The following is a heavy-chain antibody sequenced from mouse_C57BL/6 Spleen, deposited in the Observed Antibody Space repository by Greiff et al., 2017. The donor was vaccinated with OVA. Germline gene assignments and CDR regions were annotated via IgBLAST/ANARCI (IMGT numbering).Heavy chain of an antibody. V-gene: IGHV1-55*01. CDR1: GYTFTSYW. D-gene: IGHD2-2*01. CDR3: ARSGYDGPSWFAY. J-gene: IGHJ3*01. Sequence: QVQLQQSGAELVKPGASVKMSCKASGYTFTSYWITWVKQRPGQGLEWIGDIYPGSGSTNYNEKFKSKATLTVDTSSSTAYMQLSSLTSEDSAVYYCARSGYDGPSWFAYWGQGTLVTVSA. CDR2: IYPGSGST.